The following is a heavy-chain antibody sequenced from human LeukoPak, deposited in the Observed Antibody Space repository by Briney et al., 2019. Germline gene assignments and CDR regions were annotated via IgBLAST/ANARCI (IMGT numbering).Heavy chain of an antibody. D-gene: IGHD5-18*01. V-gene: IGHV4-31*03. CDR1: GGSISSGGYY. J-gene: IGHJ4*02. Sequence: SEALSLTCTVSGGSISSGGYYWSWIRQHPGKGLEWIGYIYYSGSTYYNPSLKSRVTISVDTSKNQFSLKLSSVTAADTAVYYCARAGGYGYDRTYFDYWGQGTLVTVSS. CDR2: IYYSGST. CDR3: ARAGGYGYDRTYFDY.